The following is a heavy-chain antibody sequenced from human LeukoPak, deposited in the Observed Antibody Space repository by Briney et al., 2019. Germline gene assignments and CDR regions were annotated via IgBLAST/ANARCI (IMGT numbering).Heavy chain of an antibody. Sequence: GGSLRLSCAASGFTFDDYGMSWVRQAPGKGLEWVSGINWNGGSTGYADSVKGRFTISRDNAKNSLYLQMNSLRAEDTALYYCSRTRLRGSDWDALDIWGQGTMVTVSS. CDR2: INWNGGST. V-gene: IGHV3-20*04. J-gene: IGHJ3*02. CDR1: GFTFDDYG. D-gene: IGHD1-26*01. CDR3: SRTRLRGSDWDALDI.